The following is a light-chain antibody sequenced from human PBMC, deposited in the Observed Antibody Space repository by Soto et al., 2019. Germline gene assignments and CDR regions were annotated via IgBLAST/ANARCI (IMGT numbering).Light chain of an antibody. V-gene: IGKV1-5*01. J-gene: IGKJ1*01. CDR1: QSISNR. Sequence: DIQITPSPSTLSGSVGSRGTLTFRASQSISNRLAWYQQKPGKAPKVVIYDASIMESGVPSRFSGSGSGTEFILTINSLQPEDFATYCCQHYGGMWAFGQGTKVDIK. CDR2: DAS. CDR3: QHYGGMWA.